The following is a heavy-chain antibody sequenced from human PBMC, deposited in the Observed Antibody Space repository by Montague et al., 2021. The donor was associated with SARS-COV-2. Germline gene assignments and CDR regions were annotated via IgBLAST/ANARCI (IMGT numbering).Heavy chain of an antibody. J-gene: IGHJ4*02. CDR3: ARVPSSSWYFEY. CDR1: GFTFSFYW. Sequence: CLSLSCSASGFTFSFYWMSWVRQAPGKGLEWVANIKQDGSEKYYVDSVKGRFTISRDNAKNSLYLQMNSLRAEDTAVYYCARVPSSSWYFEYWGQGTLVTVSS. CDR2: IKQDGSEK. V-gene: IGHV3-7*01. D-gene: IGHD6-13*01.